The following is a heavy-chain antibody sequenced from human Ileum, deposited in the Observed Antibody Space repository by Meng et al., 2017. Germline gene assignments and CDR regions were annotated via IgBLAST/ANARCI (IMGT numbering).Heavy chain of an antibody. CDR1: GFTFNIAW. Sequence: GGSLRLSCAASGFTFNIAWMTWVRQAPGKGLEWVGRIKSKGAGGTIDYAAPVKGRFIISRDDSRNMVYLQMNSLKTEDTAVYYCTWLQYLGDLTHPLYWGQGSLVTVSS. J-gene: IGHJ4*02. CDR2: IKSKGAGGTI. V-gene: IGHV3-15*01. CDR3: TWLQYLGDLTHPLY. D-gene: IGHD3-10*01.